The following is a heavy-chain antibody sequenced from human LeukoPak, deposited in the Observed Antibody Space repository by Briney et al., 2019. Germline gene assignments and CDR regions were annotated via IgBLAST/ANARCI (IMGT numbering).Heavy chain of an antibody. V-gene: IGHV3-7*03. CDR3: AKEGRSLQTY. CDR2: IKEDGTET. J-gene: IGHJ4*02. CDR1: GFIFSSNW. Sequence: PGGSLRLSCAASGFIFSSNWMSWVRRAPGKGREGVANIKEDGTETYYVDSVKGRFTIYRDNAKNSVYLQMNSLRVEDTAVYYCAKEGRSLQTYWGQATLVTVSS. D-gene: IGHD5-24*01.